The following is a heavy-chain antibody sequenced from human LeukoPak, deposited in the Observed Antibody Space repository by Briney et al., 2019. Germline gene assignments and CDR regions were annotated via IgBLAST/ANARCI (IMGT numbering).Heavy chain of an antibody. J-gene: IGHJ4*02. CDR3: ARGQEFDDGVFDS. Sequence: GGSLRLSCAASGFSFSSFAMTWVRQAPGKGLEWVSTIRSNGTTAYNPDSVKGRFTISRDNSKNTVYLQMNSLRVEGTAIYYCARGQEFDDGVFDSWGQGTLVTVSS. V-gene: IGHV3-23*01. CDR1: GFSFSSFA. D-gene: IGHD1-1*01. CDR2: IRSNGTTA.